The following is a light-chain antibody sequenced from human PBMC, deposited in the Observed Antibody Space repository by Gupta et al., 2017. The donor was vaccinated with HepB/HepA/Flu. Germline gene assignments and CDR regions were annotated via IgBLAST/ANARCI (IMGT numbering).Light chain of an antibody. J-gene: IGLJ2*01. Sequence: SSELTQDPVVSVALGQTVTITCQGDSLRNYYVSWYQQKPGQAPILVIYGKNNRPSGIPDRFSCSSSGNTDSSTITGAQAEDAGDYDCNSRDNNGKQLVVFGGGTKLTVL. CDR2: GKN. CDR3: NSRDNNGKQLVV. V-gene: IGLV3-19*01. CDR1: SLRNYY.